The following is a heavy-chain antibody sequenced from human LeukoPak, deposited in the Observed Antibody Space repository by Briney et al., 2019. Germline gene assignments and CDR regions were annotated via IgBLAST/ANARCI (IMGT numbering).Heavy chain of an antibody. CDR1: GGGVSSSG. CDR3: ACVVPASPAHYYYYGMDV. V-gene: IGHV1-69*04. J-gene: IGHJ6*02. CDR2: IILILGIA. Sequence: SVTLSFNASGGGVSSSGFNWVRLPHAPGHGWVGSIILILGIANYAQKFQGRVTITADKSTSTAYMELSSLRSEDTAVYYCACVVPASPAHYYYYGMDVWGQGTTVTVSS. D-gene: IGHD2-2*01.